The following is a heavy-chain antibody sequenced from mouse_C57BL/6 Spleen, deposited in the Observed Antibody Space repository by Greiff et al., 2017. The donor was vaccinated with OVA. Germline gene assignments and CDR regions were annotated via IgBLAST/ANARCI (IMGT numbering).Heavy chain of an antibody. V-gene: IGHV1-72*01. CDR2: IDPNSGGT. CDR1: GYTFTSYW. J-gene: IGHJ2*01. D-gene: IGHD1-1*01. Sequence: QVQLQQPGAELVKPGASVKLSCKASGYTFTSYWLHWVRQRPGRGLGWIGRIDPNSGGTKYNEKFKSKATLTVDKPSSTAYMQLSSLTSEDSAVYYCASGYGSSFDYWGQGTTLTVSS. CDR3: ASGYGSSFDY.